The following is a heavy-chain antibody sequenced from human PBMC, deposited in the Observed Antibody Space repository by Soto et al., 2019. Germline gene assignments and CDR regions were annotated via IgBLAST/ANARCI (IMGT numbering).Heavy chain of an antibody. Sequence: GGSLRLSCAASGFTFSSYAMSWVRQAPGKGLEWVSAISGSGGSTYYADSVKGRFTISRDNSKNTLYLQMNSLRAEDTAVYYCAKDTDGSGSYYNPSPFDPWGQGTLVTVSS. CDR2: ISGSGGST. CDR3: AKDTDGSGSYYNPSPFDP. D-gene: IGHD3-10*01. J-gene: IGHJ5*02. CDR1: GFTFSSYA. V-gene: IGHV3-23*01.